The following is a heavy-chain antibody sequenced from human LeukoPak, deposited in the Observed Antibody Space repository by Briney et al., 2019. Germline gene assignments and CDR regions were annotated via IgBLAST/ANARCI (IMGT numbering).Heavy chain of an antibody. Sequence: ASVKVSCKASGYTFTGYYMHWVRQAPGQGLEWMGWINPNSGGTNYAQKFQGRVTMTRDTSISTAYMELSRLRSDDTAMYYCARGGFLEWLSYYFDYWGQGTLVTVSS. CDR2: INPNSGGT. D-gene: IGHD3-3*01. CDR1: GYTFTGYY. V-gene: IGHV1-2*02. CDR3: ARGGFLEWLSYYFDY. J-gene: IGHJ4*02.